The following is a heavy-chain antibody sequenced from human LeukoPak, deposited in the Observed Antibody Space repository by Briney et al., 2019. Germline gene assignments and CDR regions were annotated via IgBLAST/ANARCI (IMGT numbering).Heavy chain of an antibody. D-gene: IGHD3-22*01. Sequence: SETLSLTCAVYGGSFSGYYWSWIRQPPGRGLEWIGEINHSGSTNYNPSLKSRVTISVDTSKNQFSLKLSSVTAADTAVYYCARGSWYYYDSSGYRTFDYWGQGTLVTVSS. CDR3: ARGSWYYYDSSGYRTFDY. CDR1: GGSFSGYY. V-gene: IGHV4-34*01. J-gene: IGHJ4*02. CDR2: INHSGST.